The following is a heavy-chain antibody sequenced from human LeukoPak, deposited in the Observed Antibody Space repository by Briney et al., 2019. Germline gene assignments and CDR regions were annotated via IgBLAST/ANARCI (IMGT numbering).Heavy chain of an antibody. CDR3: ARFLPTPYYYGSGSYFDY. Sequence: SETLSLTCAVYGGSFSGYYWSWIRQPPGKGLEWIGEINHSGSTNYNPSLTSRVTISVDTSKNQFSLKLSSVTAADTAVYYCARFLPTPYYYGSGSYFDYWGQGTLVTVSS. J-gene: IGHJ4*02. V-gene: IGHV4-34*01. CDR1: GGSFSGYY. CDR2: INHSGST. D-gene: IGHD3-10*01.